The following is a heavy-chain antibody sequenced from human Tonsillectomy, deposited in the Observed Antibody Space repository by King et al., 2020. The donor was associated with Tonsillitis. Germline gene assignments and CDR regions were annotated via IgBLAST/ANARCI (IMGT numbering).Heavy chain of an antibody. Sequence: VQLQESGPGLVKPSETLSLTCTVSGGSISSYYWSWIRQPPGKGLEWSGYIYYSGSTNYNPSLNSRVTISIHTSKNQFSLKLSSVTAADTAVYYCARDLYGGFGDFGYWGQGTLVTVSS. D-gene: IGHD3-10*01. V-gene: IGHV4-59*01. CDR1: GGSISSYY. J-gene: IGHJ4*02. CDR3: ARDLYGGFGDFGY. CDR2: IYYSGST.